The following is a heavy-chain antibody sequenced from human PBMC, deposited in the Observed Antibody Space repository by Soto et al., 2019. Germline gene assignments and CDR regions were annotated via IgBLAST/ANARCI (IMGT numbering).Heavy chain of an antibody. CDR2: INSDGSST. CDR3: ARLYYDILTGYYRDYYYYYMDI. D-gene: IGHD3-9*01. V-gene: IGHV3-74*01. J-gene: IGHJ6*03. CDR1: GFTFSSYW. Sequence: GGSLRLSCAASGFTFSSYWMHWVRQAPGKGLVWVSRINSDGSSTSYADSVKGRFTISRDNAKNTLYLQMNSLRAEDTAVYYCARLYYDILTGYYRDYYYYYMDIWGKGTTVT.